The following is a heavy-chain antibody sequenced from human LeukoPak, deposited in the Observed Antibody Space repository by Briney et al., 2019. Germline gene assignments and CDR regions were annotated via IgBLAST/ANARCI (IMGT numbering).Heavy chain of an antibody. CDR2: INHSGST. J-gene: IGHJ4*02. V-gene: IGHV4-34*01. Sequence: PSETLSLTCAVYGGSFGGYYWSWIRQPPGKGLEWIGEINHSGSTNYNPSLKSRVTISVDTSKNQFSLKLSSVTAADTAVYSCARGRYGDYERYFDYWGQGTLVTVSS. CDR3: ARGRYGDYERYFDY. D-gene: IGHD4-17*01. CDR1: GGSFGGYY.